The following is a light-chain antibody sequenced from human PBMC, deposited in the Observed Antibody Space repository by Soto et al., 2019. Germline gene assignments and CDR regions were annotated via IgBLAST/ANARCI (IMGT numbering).Light chain of an antibody. J-gene: IGKJ1*01. V-gene: IGKV3-20*01. Sequence: EIVLTQSPGILSLSPGERASLSCGASQSISSSFLAWYQQKPGQAPRLLIYGASSRATGIPDRFSGTGSETDFTLTISRLEPEDFAVYYCQHYVTSLTTFGQGTKV. CDR1: QSISSSF. CDR3: QHYVTSLTT. CDR2: GAS.